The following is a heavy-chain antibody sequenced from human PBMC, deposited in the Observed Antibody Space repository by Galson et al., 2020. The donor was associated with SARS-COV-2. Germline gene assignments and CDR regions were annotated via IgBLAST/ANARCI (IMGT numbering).Heavy chain of an antibody. CDR1: GYTFSSYY. CDR3: ARVRSILRDFDAFDI. Sequence: GESLKISCKASGYTFSSYYINWVRQAPGQGLEWVAIISSSRGSTTYAKKFQDRVTVTRDTSTSTVYMELTSLRSEDTATYYCARVRSILRDFDAFDIWGQGTLVTVSS. D-gene: IGHD3-3*01. V-gene: IGHV1-46*01. CDR2: ISSSRGST. J-gene: IGHJ3*02.